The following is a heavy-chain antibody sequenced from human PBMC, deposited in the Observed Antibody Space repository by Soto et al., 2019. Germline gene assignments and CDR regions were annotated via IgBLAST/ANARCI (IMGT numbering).Heavy chain of an antibody. V-gene: IGHV4-4*07. D-gene: IGHD6-13*01. CDR1: GSSISEKY. J-gene: IGHJ5*02. CDR2: IFDNGNT. Sequence: SESLSLTCIVSGSSISEKYWNWVRQPPGKGLEWILLIFDNGNTDYKPALKSRVTMSVDASKNKFSLRLTSMTAADTAVYYCVASLAASGLNWLDPWGRGTLVIVSS. CDR3: VASLAASGLNWLDP.